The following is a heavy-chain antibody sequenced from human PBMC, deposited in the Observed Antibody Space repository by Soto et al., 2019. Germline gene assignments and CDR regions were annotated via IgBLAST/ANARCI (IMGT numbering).Heavy chain of an antibody. CDR1: GFTFSSYA. D-gene: IGHD3-9*01. Sequence: QVQLVESGGGVVQPGRSLRLSCAASGFTFSSYAMHWVRQAPGKGLEWVAVISYDGSNKYYADSVKGRFTISRDNSKNTLYLQMNSLRAEDTAVYYCARDPEPNYDILTGYSYYFDYWGQGTLVTVSS. V-gene: IGHV3-30-3*01. CDR3: ARDPEPNYDILTGYSYYFDY. J-gene: IGHJ4*02. CDR2: ISYDGSNK.